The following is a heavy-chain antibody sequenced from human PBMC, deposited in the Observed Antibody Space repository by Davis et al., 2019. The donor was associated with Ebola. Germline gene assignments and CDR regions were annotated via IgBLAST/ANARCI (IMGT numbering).Heavy chain of an antibody. D-gene: IGHD3-3*01. CDR1: GFTFSTYS. CDR2: IRPSSTYT. V-gene: IGHV3-21*05. J-gene: IGHJ6*04. Sequence: GGSLRLSCAASGFTFSTYSMNWVRQAPGKGLEYVSYIRPSSTYTNYADSVKGRFTLSSDNSKKTLYLQMNSLRAEDTAVYYCTKSGLSFGVVKYHYGMDVWGKGTTVTVSS. CDR3: TKSGLSFGVVKYHYGMDV.